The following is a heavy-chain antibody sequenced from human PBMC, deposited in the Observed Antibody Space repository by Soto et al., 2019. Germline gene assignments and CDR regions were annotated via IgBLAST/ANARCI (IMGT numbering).Heavy chain of an antibody. D-gene: IGHD2-15*01. Sequence: PGGSLRLSCAASGFTFSDYYMSWIRQAPGKGLEWVSYISSSGSTIYYADSVKGRFTISRDNAKNSLYLQMNSLRAEDTAVYYCAKDRPSSCSRGSCYNDYRGQGTLVTGSS. CDR2: ISSSGSTI. J-gene: IGHJ4*02. V-gene: IGHV3-11*01. CDR3: AKDRPSSCSRGSCYNDY. CDR1: GFTFSDYY.